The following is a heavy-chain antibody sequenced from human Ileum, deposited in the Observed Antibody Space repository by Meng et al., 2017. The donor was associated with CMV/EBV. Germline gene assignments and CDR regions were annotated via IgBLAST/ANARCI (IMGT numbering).Heavy chain of an antibody. CDR1: GFTFSSYW. CDR3: VQLLLGV. CDR2: INSDGSST. D-gene: IGHD2-2*01. Sequence: GESLKISCAASGFTFSSYWMHWVRQAPGKGLVWVSRINSDGSSTSYADSVKGRFTISRDNAKNTLYLQMNSLGAEDTAVYYCVQLLLGVWGQGTTVTVSS. V-gene: IGHV3-74*01. J-gene: IGHJ6*02.